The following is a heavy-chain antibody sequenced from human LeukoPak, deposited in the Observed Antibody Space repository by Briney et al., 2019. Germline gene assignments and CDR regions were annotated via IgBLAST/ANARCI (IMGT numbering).Heavy chain of an antibody. D-gene: IGHD4-17*01. CDR3: ARQTTTADY. J-gene: IGHJ4*02. V-gene: IGHV4-59*08. CDR2: IYYSGST. Sequence: KPSETLSLTCTVSGGSISNYYWSWIRQPPGKGLEWIGYIYYSGSTNYNPSLRSRVTISVDTSKNQFSLKLNSVTAADTAVYYCARQTTTADYWGQGTLVTVSS. CDR1: GGSISNYY.